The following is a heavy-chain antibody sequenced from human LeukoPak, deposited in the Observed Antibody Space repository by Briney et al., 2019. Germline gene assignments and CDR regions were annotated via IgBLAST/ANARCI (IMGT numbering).Heavy chain of an antibody. Sequence: GRSLRLSCAASGFTFSNYAMHWVRQAPGKGLEWVAVISYDGSNKYYADSVKGRFTISRDNSKNTLYLQMNSLRAEDTAVYYCAKDLDSYFDYWGQGTLVTVSS. CDR2: ISYDGSNK. CDR3: AKDLDSYFDY. J-gene: IGHJ4*02. V-gene: IGHV3-30*18. CDR1: GFTFSNYA.